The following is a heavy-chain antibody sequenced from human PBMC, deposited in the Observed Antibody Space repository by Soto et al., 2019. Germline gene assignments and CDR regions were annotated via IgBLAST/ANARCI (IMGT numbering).Heavy chain of an antibody. CDR2: ISAYNGNT. Sequence: GASVKVSCKASGYTFPSYGISWGRQAPGQGLEWMGWISAYNGNTNYAQKLQGRVTMTTDTSTSTAYMELRSLRSDDTAVYYCARRGYYDILTGYYEGFDYWGQGTLVTVSS. V-gene: IGHV1-18*01. J-gene: IGHJ4*02. CDR3: ARRGYYDILTGYYEGFDY. CDR1: GYTFPSYG. D-gene: IGHD3-9*01.